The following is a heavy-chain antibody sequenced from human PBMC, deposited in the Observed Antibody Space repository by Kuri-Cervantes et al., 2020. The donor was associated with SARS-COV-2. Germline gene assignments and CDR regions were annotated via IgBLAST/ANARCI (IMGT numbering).Heavy chain of an antibody. CDR1: GYTFTNYG. D-gene: IGHD2-21*01. CDR3: ARDPCGIDCLRRLDY. J-gene: IGHJ4*02. Sequence: ASVKVSCKASGYTFTNYGINWVRQAPGQGLEWMGWISAYNGVTFFAHNFQGRVTMTVDASTSTAYMELRSLRSDDTAVYYCARDPCGIDCLRRLDYWGQGTLVTVSS. V-gene: IGHV1-18*04. CDR2: ISAYNGVT.